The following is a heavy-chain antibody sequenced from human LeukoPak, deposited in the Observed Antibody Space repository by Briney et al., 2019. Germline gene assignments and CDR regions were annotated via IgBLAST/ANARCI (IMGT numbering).Heavy chain of an antibody. D-gene: IGHD3-9*01. CDR1: GFTFSSYA. CDR2: ISGSAGST. J-gene: IGHJ4*02. V-gene: IGHV3-23*01. CDR3: ASYDVLTGYSRHPLKR. Sequence: GGSLRLSCAASGFTFSSYAMSWVRQAPGKGLQWVSAISGSAGSTYYADSVKGRFTISRDNSKNTLYLQMNSLRAEDTAVYCCASYDVLTGYSRHPLKRWGQGTLVTVSS.